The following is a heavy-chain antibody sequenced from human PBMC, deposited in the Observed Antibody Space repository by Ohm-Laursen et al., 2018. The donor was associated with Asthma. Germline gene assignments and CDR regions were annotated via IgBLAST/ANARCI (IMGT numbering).Heavy chain of an antibody. Sequence: SLRLSCTASGFSVSDYDMTWVRQAPGKALEWVASSTNSGSYIYYAHSVKGRFTISKENAWNSLSLQMNSLRAEDTAVYYCARALRIVSSIYGYWGQGTLVTVSS. CDR1: GFSVSDYD. D-gene: IGHD3-3*01. V-gene: IGHV3-21*01. J-gene: IGHJ4*02. CDR3: ARALRIVSSIYGY. CDR2: STNSGSYI.